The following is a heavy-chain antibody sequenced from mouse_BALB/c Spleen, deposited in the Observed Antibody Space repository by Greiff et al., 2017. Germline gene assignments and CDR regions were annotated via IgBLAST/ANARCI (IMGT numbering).Heavy chain of an antibody. Sequence: DVMLVESGGGLVQPGGSRKLSCAASGFTFSSYGMHWVRQAPEKGLEWVAYISSGSSTIYYADTVKGRFTISRDNPKNTLFLQMTSLRSEDTAMYYCAGHSLTADKFAYWGQGTLVTVSA. CDR2: ISSGSSTI. J-gene: IGHJ3*01. CDR1: GFTFSSYG. V-gene: IGHV5-17*02. CDR3: AGHSLTADKFAY. D-gene: IGHD3-2*01.